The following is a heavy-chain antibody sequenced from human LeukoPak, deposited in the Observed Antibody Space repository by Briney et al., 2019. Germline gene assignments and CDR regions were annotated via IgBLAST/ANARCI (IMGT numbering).Heavy chain of an antibody. J-gene: IGHJ6*03. CDR1: GYTSTSYA. CDR2: INAGNGNT. CDR3: ARGVRGREVGEQQQLSTGYYYYMDV. Sequence: ASVKVSCKASGYTSTSYAMHWVRQAPGQRLEWMGWINAGNGNTKYSQKFQGRVTITADESTSTAYMELSSLRSEDTAVYYCARGVRGREVGEQQQLSTGYYYYMDVWGKGTTVTVSS. V-gene: IGHV1-3*01. D-gene: IGHD6-13*01.